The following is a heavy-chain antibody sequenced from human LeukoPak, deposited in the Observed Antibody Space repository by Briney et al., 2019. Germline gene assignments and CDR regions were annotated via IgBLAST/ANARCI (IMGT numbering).Heavy chain of an antibody. CDR3: TTPPRFLGYYSGLDV. J-gene: IGHJ6*02. D-gene: IGHD2/OR15-2a*01. V-gene: IGHV3-15*01. Sequence: GGSLRLSCTASGFTLSSFGMHWVRQAPGKGLEWVGRMKTKTDGETTDYAAPVKGRFTISRDDSKNTLYLQMNSLKTEDTAVYFCTTPPRFLGYYSGLDVWGQGTTVTVSS. CDR2: MKTKTDGETT. CDR1: GFTLSSFG.